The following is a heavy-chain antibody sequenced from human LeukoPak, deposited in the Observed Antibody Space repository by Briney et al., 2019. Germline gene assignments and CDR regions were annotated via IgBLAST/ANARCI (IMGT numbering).Heavy chain of an antibody. J-gene: IGHJ3*02. V-gene: IGHV4-59*08. D-gene: IGHD1-1*01. CDR1: GGSMSPFY. CDR2: IYYSGGT. Sequence: SETLSLTCTVSGGSMSPFYWSWIRQSPGKGLEWIGSIYYSGGTNYNPSLKSRVTISVDTSKNQFFLELSSVTAADTAVYYCAVNSTKHTFDIWGQGTMVTVSS. CDR3: AVNSTKHTFDI.